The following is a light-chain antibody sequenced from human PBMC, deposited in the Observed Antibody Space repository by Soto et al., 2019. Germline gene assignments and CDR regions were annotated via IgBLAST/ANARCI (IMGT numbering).Light chain of an antibody. CDR1: EDIIKY. V-gene: IGKV1-33*01. J-gene: IGKJ4*01. CDR3: QQYSNVPLT. Sequence: DIQMTQSPSSLSASVGYTVTITCQASEDIIKYLNWYQQKPGKPPRLLIYDISNLEVGVPSRFSGSGSGTDFTFTITSLQPEDIATYFCQQYSNVPLTFGGGTTGDIK. CDR2: DIS.